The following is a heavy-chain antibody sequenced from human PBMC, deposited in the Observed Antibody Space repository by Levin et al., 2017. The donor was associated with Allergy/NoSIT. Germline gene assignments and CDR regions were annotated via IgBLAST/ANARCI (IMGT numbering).Heavy chain of an antibody. CDR3: ASYWGAGFDY. CDR2: ISSSDTYK. J-gene: IGHJ4*02. V-gene: IGHV3-21*01. CDR1: GITFSSYT. D-gene: IGHD3-16*01. Sequence: GESLKISCAASGITFSSYTMNWVRQAPGKGLEWVSSISSSDTYKYFADSVKGRFTISRDNAKNSVFLQMNSLRVEDTAVYYCASYWGAGFDYWGQGTLVTVSS.